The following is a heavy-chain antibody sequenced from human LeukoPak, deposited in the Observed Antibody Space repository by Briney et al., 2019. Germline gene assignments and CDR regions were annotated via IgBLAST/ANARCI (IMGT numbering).Heavy chain of an antibody. J-gene: IGHJ5*02. D-gene: IGHD2-15*01. CDR3: AREGYCSGGTCYSTMNWFDP. CDR2: ISAYNGNT. V-gene: IGHV1-18*01. CDR1: GYGFTSYG. Sequence: ASVKVSCKASGYGFTSYGITWVRQAPGQGLEWMGLISAYNGNTNYAQKLQSRVTLTTDTSTSTAYMELRSLRSDDTAVYYCAREGYCSGGTCYSTMNWFDPWGQGTLVTVSS.